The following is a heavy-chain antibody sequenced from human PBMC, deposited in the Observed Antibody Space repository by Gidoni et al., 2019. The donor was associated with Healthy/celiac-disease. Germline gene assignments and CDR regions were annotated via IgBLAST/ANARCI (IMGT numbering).Heavy chain of an antibody. Sequence: EVQLLESVGGLVQPGGSLSLSCAASGFTFSSYAMSWVRQAPGKGLEWVSAISGSGGSTYYADSVKGRFNISRDNSKNTLYLQMNSLRAEDTAVYYCAKEGLGWLFFDAFDIWGQGTMVTVSS. D-gene: IGHD3-3*01. V-gene: IGHV3-23*01. J-gene: IGHJ3*02. CDR1: GFTFSSYA. CDR2: ISGSGGST. CDR3: AKEGLGWLFFDAFDI.